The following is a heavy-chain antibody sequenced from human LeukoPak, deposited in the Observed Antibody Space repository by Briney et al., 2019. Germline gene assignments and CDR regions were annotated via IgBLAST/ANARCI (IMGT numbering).Heavy chain of an antibody. D-gene: IGHD2-2*01. CDR2: IYYSGIT. J-gene: IGHJ6*03. Sequence: PSETLSLXCTVSGGSISSSSYYWGWIRQPPGKGREWIGSIYYSGITYYNPSHKSRSTISVDTSKTLFSLKLSSVTAADTAVYYCATPGEYCSSTSCLYYYYYYMDVWGKGTTVTVSS. CDR3: ATPGEYCSSTSCLYYYYYYMDV. CDR1: GGSISSSSYY. V-gene: IGHV4-39*01.